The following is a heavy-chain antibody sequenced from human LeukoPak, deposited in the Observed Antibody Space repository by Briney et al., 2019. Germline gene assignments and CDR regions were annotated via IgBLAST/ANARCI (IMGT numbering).Heavy chain of an antibody. CDR1: GFTFSSYA. CDR3: AKDKVVVPAAIVY. V-gene: IGHV3-23*01. J-gene: IGHJ4*02. Sequence: GGSLRLSCAASGFTFSSYAMSWVRQAPGKGLEWVSAISGSGGSTYYADSVKGRFTISRDNSRNTLYLQMNSLRAEDTAVYYRAKDKVVVPAAIVYWGQGTLVTVSS. D-gene: IGHD2-2*01. CDR2: ISGSGGST.